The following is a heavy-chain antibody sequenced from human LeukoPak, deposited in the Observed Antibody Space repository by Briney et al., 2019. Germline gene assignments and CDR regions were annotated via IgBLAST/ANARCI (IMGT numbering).Heavy chain of an antibody. Sequence: PSETLSLTCAVYGGSSSGYYWSWIRQPPGKGLEWIGEINHSGSTNYNPSLKSRVTISVDTSKNQFSLKLSSVTAADTAVYYCARLRRAVAGRRGYFDYWGQGTLVTVSS. D-gene: IGHD6-19*01. V-gene: IGHV4-34*01. CDR3: ARLRRAVAGRRGYFDY. CDR2: INHSGST. CDR1: GGSSSGYY. J-gene: IGHJ4*02.